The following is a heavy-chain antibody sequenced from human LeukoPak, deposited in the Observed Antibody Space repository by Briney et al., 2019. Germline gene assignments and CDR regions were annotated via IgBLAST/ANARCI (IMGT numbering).Heavy chain of an antibody. CDR2: IRYDGSNK. CDR1: GFTFSSYG. V-gene: IGHV3-30*02. CDR3: AKCIAAAGEGVYYFDY. D-gene: IGHD6-13*01. Sequence: PGGSLRLSCAASGFTFSSYGMHWVRQAPGKGLEWVAFIRYDGSNKYYADSVKGRFTISRDNSKNTLYLQMNSLRAEDTAVYYCAKCIAAAGEGVYYFDYWGQGTLVTVSS. J-gene: IGHJ4*02.